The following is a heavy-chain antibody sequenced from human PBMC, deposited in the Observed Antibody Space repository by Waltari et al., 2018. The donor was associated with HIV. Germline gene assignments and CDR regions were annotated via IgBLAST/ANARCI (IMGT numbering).Heavy chain of an antibody. Sequence: QVQLQESGPGLVKPSETLSLTCTVPGGSISSYYWSWIRTPPGKGLEWIGYIYYSGSTNYNPSLESRVTISVDTSKNQFSLKLTSVTAADTAVYYCARSYYDSSGYHLFDYWGQGTLVTVSS. V-gene: IGHV4-59*01. CDR2: IYYSGST. CDR1: GGSISSYY. CDR3: ARSYYDSSGYHLFDY. J-gene: IGHJ4*02. D-gene: IGHD3-22*01.